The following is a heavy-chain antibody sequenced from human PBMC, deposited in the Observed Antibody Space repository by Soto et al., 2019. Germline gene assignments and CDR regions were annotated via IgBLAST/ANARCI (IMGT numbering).Heavy chain of an antibody. Sequence: GRSLRLSCAASGFMFSGFGMHWVRQAPGKGLQWVAGISKDGSKKYYADSAKGRFTISRDNSKKTLYLQMNSLRAEDTAVYYCANPSGYYFGLGSHDEASDMWGQGTVVTV. CDR3: ANPSGYYFGLGSHDEASDM. CDR1: GFMFSGFG. V-gene: IGHV3-30*18. CDR2: ISKDGSKK. D-gene: IGHD3-9*01. J-gene: IGHJ3*02.